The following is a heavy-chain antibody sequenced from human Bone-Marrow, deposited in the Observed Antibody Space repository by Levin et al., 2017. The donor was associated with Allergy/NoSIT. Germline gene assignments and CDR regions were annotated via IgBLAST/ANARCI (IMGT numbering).Heavy chain of an antibody. CDR3: TSTTSTRTYNDYWSGIPYGMDV. CDR2: IKRKSEGGTA. Sequence: PGGSLRLSCTASGFTFSDAWMSWVRQAPGKGLEWVAHIKRKSEGGTADYGAPVKDRFTISRDESKNTLYLQMNSLKTEDTAVYYCTSTTSTRTYNDYWSGIPYGMDVWGQGTTVTVSS. V-gene: IGHV3-15*01. J-gene: IGHJ6*02. D-gene: IGHD3-3*01. CDR1: GFTFSDAW.